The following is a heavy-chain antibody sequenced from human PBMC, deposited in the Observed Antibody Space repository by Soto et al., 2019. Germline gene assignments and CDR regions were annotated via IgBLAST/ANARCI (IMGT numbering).Heavy chain of an antibody. CDR1: GFTFSSYS. V-gene: IGHV3-21*01. Sequence: EVQLVESGGGLVKPGGSLRLSCAASGFTFSSYSMNWVRQAPGKGLEWVSSISSSSSYIYYADSVKGRFTISRDNAKNSLYLQMNSLRAEDTAVYYCARAAWDGYNTIFGVVMYYYYYMDVWGKGTTVTVSS. J-gene: IGHJ6*03. CDR2: ISSSSSYI. CDR3: ARAAWDGYNTIFGVVMYYYYYMDV. D-gene: IGHD3-3*01.